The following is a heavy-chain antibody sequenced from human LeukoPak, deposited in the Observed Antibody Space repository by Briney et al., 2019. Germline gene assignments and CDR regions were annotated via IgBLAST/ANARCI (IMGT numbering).Heavy chain of an antibody. Sequence: GGSLGLSCAASGFTFSSYGMHWVGRPPGKGREGVAVIWYDGSNKYYADSVKGRFTISRDNSKNTLYLQMNSLRAEDTAVYYCAKVLWFGELYAFDIWGQGTMVTVSS. CDR2: IWYDGSNK. D-gene: IGHD3-10*01. CDR3: AKVLWFGELYAFDI. J-gene: IGHJ3*02. CDR1: GFTFSSYG. V-gene: IGHV3-33*06.